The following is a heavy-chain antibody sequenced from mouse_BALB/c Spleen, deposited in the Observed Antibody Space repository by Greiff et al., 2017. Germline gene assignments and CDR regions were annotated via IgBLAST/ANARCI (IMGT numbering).Heavy chain of an antibody. Sequence: QVQLQQSGPGLVAPSQSLSITCTVSGFSLTSYDISWIRQPPGKGLEWLGVIWTGGGTNYNSAFMSRLSISKDNSKSQVFLKMNSLQTDDTAIYYCVRDRNGNYDAMDYWGQGTSVTVSS. CDR1: GFSLTSYD. CDR2: IWTGGGT. D-gene: IGHD1-1*01. J-gene: IGHJ4*01. CDR3: VRDRNGNYDAMDY. V-gene: IGHV2-9-2*01.